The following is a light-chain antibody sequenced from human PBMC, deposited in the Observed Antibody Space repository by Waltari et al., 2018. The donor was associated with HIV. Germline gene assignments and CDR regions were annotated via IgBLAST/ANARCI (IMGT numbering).Light chain of an antibody. CDR3: CSYAGSYTWV. J-gene: IGLJ3*02. Sequence: QSALTQPPSVSGSPGQSVPISCTGTTSDLGAYNFLSWYQQHPGKAPKVLIYDVSKRPSGVPDRFSGSKSGNTASLTISGLQAEDEADYYCCSYAGSYTWVFGGGTKLTVL. CDR1: TSDLGAYNF. V-gene: IGLV2-11*01. CDR2: DVS.